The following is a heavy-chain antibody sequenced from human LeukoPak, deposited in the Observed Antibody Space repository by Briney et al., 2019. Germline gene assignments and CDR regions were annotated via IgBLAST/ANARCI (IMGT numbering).Heavy chain of an antibody. D-gene: IGHD6-13*01. V-gene: IGHV4-59*08. CDR2: LFHSGTR. CDR1: GGSITSYY. CDR3: ARRRGWKQQLVYFDY. Sequence: SETLSVTCTVSGGSITSYYWSWIRQPPGKGLEWIGYLFHSGTRRYNPSLKSRVTISAGTTKNQIFLTLNSTTAADTAVYYCARRRGWKQQLVYFDYWGQGTLATVSS. J-gene: IGHJ4*02.